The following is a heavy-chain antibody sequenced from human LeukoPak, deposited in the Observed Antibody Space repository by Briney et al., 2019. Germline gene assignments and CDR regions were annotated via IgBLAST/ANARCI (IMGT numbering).Heavy chain of an antibody. V-gene: IGHV3-43*02. Sequence: GGSLRLSCAAPGFMFHDYAIHWVRQAPGKGLEWVSLISGDGGSTFYADSVKGRFTISRDNAKDSLYLQMNSLRGDDTAVYCCARESFEYWGQGVLVTVSS. CDR3: ARESFEY. CDR1: GFMFHDYA. CDR2: ISGDGGST. J-gene: IGHJ4*02. D-gene: IGHD1-26*01.